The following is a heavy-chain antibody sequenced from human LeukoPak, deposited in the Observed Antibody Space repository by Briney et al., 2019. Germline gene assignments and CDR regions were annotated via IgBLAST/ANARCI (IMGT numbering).Heavy chain of an antibody. CDR3: ARDSPGGKAGEDAFDI. V-gene: IGHV3-11*01. J-gene: IGHJ3*02. Sequence: PGGSLRLSCAASGFTFSDYYMSWIRQAPGKGLEWVSYISSSRSTIYYADSVKGRFTISRDNAKNSLYLQMNSLRAEDTAVYYCARDSPGGKAGEDAFDIWGQGTMVTVSS. CDR1: GFTFSDYY. D-gene: IGHD1-14*01. CDR2: ISSSRSTI.